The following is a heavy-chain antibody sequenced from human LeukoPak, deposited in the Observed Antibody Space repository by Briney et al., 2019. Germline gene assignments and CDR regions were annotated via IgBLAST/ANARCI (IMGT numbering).Heavy chain of an antibody. CDR1: GYTFTNYG. CDR3: ARGGHESLVPYFDY. CDR2: INAYNGNT. J-gene: IGHJ4*02. V-gene: IGHV1-18*01. Sequence: KVSCKSSGYTFTNYGVSWVRQAPGQGLEWMGWINAYNGNTNYVQKLQGRVTITTDTSTSTAYMELRSLRSDDTAVYYCARGGHESLVPYFDYWGQGTLVTVSS.